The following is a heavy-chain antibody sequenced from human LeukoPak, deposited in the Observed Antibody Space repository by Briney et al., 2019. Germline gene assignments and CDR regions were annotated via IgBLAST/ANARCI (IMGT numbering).Heavy chain of an antibody. J-gene: IGHJ4*02. CDR2: ISSSGSIM. CDR3: SGQYSSSSVVDY. V-gene: IGHV3-11*04. CDR1: GFTISDHY. Sequence: GGSLRLSCAASGFTISDHYMDWVRQAPGKGLEWVSYISSSGSIMYSADSVKGRFTISRDNAKNSLYLQMNSLRAEDTAIYYCSGQYSSSSVVDYWGQGTLVTVSS. D-gene: IGHD6-6*01.